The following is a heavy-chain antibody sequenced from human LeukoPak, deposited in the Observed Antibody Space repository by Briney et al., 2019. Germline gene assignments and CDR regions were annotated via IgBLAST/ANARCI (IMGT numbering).Heavy chain of an antibody. Sequence: ASVKVSCKASGYTFTSYGISWVRQAPGQGLEWMGWISAYNGNTNYAQKLQGRVTMTTDTSTSTAYMELRSLRSDDTAVYYCARQYSGSYFNYYYYVDVWGKGTTVTVSS. CDR1: GYTFTSYG. J-gene: IGHJ6*03. V-gene: IGHV1-18*01. CDR3: ARQYSGSYFNYYYYVDV. CDR2: ISAYNGNT. D-gene: IGHD1-26*01.